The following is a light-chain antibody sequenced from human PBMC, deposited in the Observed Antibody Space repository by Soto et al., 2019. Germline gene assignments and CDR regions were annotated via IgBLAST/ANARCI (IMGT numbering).Light chain of an antibody. V-gene: IGKV1-39*01. CDR1: QCVGTS. CDR3: QQPESTPRT. J-gene: IGKJ1*01. CDR2: SIS. Sequence: DIKVTQSPATLSASLGDRATITCRASQCVGTSLNWYQHKPGQAPKLLIYSISNLTSGVPSQFSGSGSGTDFTLTISSLEPEDFAFYYCQQPESTPRTFGQGTKVEIK.